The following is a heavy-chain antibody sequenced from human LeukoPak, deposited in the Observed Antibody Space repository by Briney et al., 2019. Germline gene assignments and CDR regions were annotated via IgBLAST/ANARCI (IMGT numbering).Heavy chain of an antibody. CDR3: ARDSAFGGSYLLDY. V-gene: IGHV4-61*01. CDR2: IYYSGST. D-gene: IGHD1-26*01. J-gene: IGHJ4*02. Sequence: SETLSLTCTVSGGSVSSGSYYWSWIRQPPGTGLEWIGHIYYSGSTNYNPSLKSRVTISVDTSKNQFSLKLSSVTAADTAVYYCARDSAFGGSYLLDYWGQGTLVTVSS. CDR1: GGSVSSGSYY.